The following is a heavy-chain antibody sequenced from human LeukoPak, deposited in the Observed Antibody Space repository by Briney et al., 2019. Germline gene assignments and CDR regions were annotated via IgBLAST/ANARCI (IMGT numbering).Heavy chain of an antibody. D-gene: IGHD3-9*01. Sequence: ASVKVSCKASGYTFTGYYMHWVRQAPGQGIEWMGWINPNSGGTNYAQKFQGRVTMTRDTSISTAYMELSRLRSDDTAVYYCAREGGLILRYLGNWGQGTLVTVSS. CDR2: INPNSGGT. J-gene: IGHJ4*02. CDR3: AREGGLILRYLGN. V-gene: IGHV1-2*02. CDR1: GYTFTGYY.